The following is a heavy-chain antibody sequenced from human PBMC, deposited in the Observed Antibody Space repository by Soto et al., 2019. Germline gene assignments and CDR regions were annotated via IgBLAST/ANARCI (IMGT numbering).Heavy chain of an antibody. J-gene: IGHJ6*02. V-gene: IGHV3-23*01. CDR3: AKTMVRGVLVDALDV. CDR2: ISGSGAAT. CDR1: GFIFGDYS. Sequence: EGQLLESGGGVAQPGGSLRLSCAASGFIFGDYSMNWVRQAPGKGLEYVAVISGSGAATYHADAVKGRFRISRDNSRSTLSLDINNLRVDDSAVYYCAKTMVRGVLVDALDVWGQGTTVAAS. D-gene: IGHD3-10*01.